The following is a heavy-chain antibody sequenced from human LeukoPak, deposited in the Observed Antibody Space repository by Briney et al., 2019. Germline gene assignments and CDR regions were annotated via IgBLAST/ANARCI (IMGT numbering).Heavy chain of an antibody. CDR1: GGSFSGYY. J-gene: IGHJ4*02. D-gene: IGHD7-27*01. Sequence: PSETLSLTCAVYGGSFSGYYWSWIRQSPGKGLEWIGYIYYTGTSYNPSLKSRVTISAYTSKNQFTLKLISVTAADTAVYYCASRKLGNDYWGQGTLVTVSS. CDR2: IYYTGT. CDR3: ASRKLGNDY. V-gene: IGHV4-59*01.